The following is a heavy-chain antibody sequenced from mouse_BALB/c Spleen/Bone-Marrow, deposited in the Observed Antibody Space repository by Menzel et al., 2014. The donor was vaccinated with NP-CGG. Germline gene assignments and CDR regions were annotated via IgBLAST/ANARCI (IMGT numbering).Heavy chain of an antibody. J-gene: IGHJ3*01. CDR2: ISCYNGAT. CDR3: ASPIYYDSWFAY. V-gene: IGHV1S34*01. CDR1: GYSFTGYY. D-gene: IGHD2-4*01. Sequence: LVKTGASVKISCKASGYSFTGYYIHWVKQSHGKSLEWIGYISCYNGATSYNQKFKGKATFTVDTSSSTAYVQSNSLTSEDSAVYYCASPIYYDSWFAYWGQGTLVTVSA.